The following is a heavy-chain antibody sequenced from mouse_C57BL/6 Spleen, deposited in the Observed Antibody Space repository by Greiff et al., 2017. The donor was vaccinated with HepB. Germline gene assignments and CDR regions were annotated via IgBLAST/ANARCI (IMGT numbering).Heavy chain of an antibody. CDR2: IRSKSNNYAT. V-gene: IGHV10-1*01. D-gene: IGHD2-1*01. CDR1: GFSFNTYA. Sequence: EVQVVESGGGLVQPKGSLKLSCAASGFSFNTYAMNWVRQAPGKGLEWVARIRSKSNNYATYYADSVKDRFTISRDDSESMLYLQMNNLKTEDTAMYYCVSGNSAWFAYWGQGTLVTVSA. CDR3: VSGNSAWFAY. J-gene: IGHJ3*01.